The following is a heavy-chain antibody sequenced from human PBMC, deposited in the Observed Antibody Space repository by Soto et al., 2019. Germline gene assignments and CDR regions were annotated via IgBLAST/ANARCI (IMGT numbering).Heavy chain of an antibody. Sequence: QVQLVQSGAEVKKPGSSVKVSCKASGGTFSSYAISWVRQAPGQGLEWMGGIIPIFGTANYAQKFQGRVTIAADESTSTAYMELSSLRSEDTAVYYCARAAVTTGPSYYYYGMDVWGQGTTVTVSS. V-gene: IGHV1-69*01. J-gene: IGHJ6*02. D-gene: IGHD4-17*01. CDR1: GGTFSSYA. CDR3: ARAAVTTGPSYYYYGMDV. CDR2: IIPIFGTA.